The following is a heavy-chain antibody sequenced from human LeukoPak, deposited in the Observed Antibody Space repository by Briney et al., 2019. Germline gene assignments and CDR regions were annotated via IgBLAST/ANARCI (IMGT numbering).Heavy chain of an antibody. CDR2: INHSGST. CDR3: ARGRDGFLY. V-gene: IGHV4-34*01. D-gene: IGHD2/OR15-2a*01. J-gene: IGHJ4*02. CDR1: GGSFSGYY. Sequence: SETLSLTCAVYGGSFSGYYWSWIRQPPGKGLEWIGEINHSGSTNYNPSLKSRVTISVDTSKNQFSLKLSSVTAADTAAYYCARGRDGFLYWGQGTLVTVSS.